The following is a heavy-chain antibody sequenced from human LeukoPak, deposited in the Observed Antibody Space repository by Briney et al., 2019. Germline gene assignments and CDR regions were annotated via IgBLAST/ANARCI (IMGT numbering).Heavy chain of an antibody. CDR2: IRYDGSDK. V-gene: IGHV3-30*02. CDR3: AKVHCSSSSCSDDY. CDR1: GFTFSSYG. Sequence: GVSLRLSCAASGFTFSSYGMHWVRQAPGKGLEWVAFIRYDGSDKYYADSVKGRFTISRDNSMNTLYLQMNSLRTEDTAVYYCAKVHCSSSSCSDDYWGQGTLVTVSS. D-gene: IGHD2-2*01. J-gene: IGHJ4*02.